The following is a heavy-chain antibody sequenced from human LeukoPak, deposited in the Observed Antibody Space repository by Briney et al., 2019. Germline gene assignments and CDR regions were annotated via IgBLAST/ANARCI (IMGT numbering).Heavy chain of an antibody. Sequence: ASVKVSCKASGYTFTGYYMHWVRQAPGQGFEWMGWINPNSGGTNYAQKFQGRVTMTRDTSISTAYMELSRLRSDDTAVYYCARAWGIVATRGFDPWGQGTLVTVSS. D-gene: IGHD5-12*01. J-gene: IGHJ5*02. V-gene: IGHV1-2*02. CDR2: INPNSGGT. CDR3: ARAWGIVATRGFDP. CDR1: GYTFTGYY.